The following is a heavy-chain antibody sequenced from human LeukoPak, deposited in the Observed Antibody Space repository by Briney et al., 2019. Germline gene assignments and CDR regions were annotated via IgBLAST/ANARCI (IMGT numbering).Heavy chain of an antibody. V-gene: IGHV3-23*01. D-gene: IGHD5-18*01. CDR2: ISGSGGST. Sequence: PGGSLRLSCAASGFTFSSYVMSWVRQAPGKGLEWVSAISGSGGSTYYADSVKGRFTISRDNSKNTLYLQMNSLGAEDTAVYYCAKDWRRGYSYGFDYWGQGTLVTVSS. CDR3: AKDWRRGYSYGFDY. CDR1: GFTFSSYV. J-gene: IGHJ4*02.